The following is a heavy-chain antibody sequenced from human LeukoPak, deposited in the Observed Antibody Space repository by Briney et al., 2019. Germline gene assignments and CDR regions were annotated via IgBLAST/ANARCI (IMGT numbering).Heavy chain of an antibody. CDR3: ARGGIQVSGIDEFDY. Sequence: GGSLRLSCAASGFTFIDYDMHWVRQVIGKGLEWVSAIGIRGDTHYSGSVKGRFTISRENAVSSLYLQMNSLRTEDTAVYYCARGGIQVSGIDEFDYWGQGTLVTVSS. CDR1: GFTFIDYD. J-gene: IGHJ4*02. CDR2: IGIRGDT. D-gene: IGHD6-19*01. V-gene: IGHV3-13*01.